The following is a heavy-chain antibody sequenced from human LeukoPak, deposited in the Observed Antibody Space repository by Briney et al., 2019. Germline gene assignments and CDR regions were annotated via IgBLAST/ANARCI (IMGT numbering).Heavy chain of an antibody. CDR2: IYDSGST. D-gene: IGHD3-3*01. J-gene: IGHJ5*02. CDR1: GGSIRSSYYY. CDR3: ARAVGYYDFWSGYYGGWFDP. V-gene: IGHV4-39*01. Sequence: SETLSLTCTVSGGSIRSSYYYWGWIRQPPGKGLEWIGSIYDSGSTYYNPSLKSRVTISVDTSKNQFSLKLNSVTAADTAVYYCARAVGYYDFWSGYYGGWFDPWGQGTLVTVSS.